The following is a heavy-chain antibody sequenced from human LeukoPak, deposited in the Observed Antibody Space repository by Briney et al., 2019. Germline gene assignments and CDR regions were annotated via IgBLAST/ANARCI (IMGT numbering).Heavy chain of an antibody. J-gene: IGHJ4*02. D-gene: IGHD1-1*01. Sequence: GGSLRLSCAASGFTFSGSAMHWVRQASGKGLEWVGRIRSKANSYATAYAASVKGRFTISRDDSKNTAYLQMNSLRAEDTAVYYCAREAWTTQYEFDYWGQGTLVTVSS. CDR3: AREAWTTQYEFDY. CDR1: GFTFSGSA. V-gene: IGHV3-73*01. CDR2: IRSKANSYAT.